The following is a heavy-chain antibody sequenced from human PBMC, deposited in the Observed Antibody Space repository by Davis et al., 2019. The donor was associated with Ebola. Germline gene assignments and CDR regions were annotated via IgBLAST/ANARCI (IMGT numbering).Heavy chain of an antibody. CDR2: ISAYNGNT. J-gene: IGHJ5*02. CDR1: GYTFTGYH. CDR3: ARDWGMVRSAGWFDP. V-gene: IGHV1-18*04. Sequence: ASVKVSCKASGYTFTGYHMHWVRQAPGQGLEWLGWISAYNGNTNYAQKLQGRVTMTTDTSTSTAYMELRSLRSDDTAVYYCARDWGMVRSAGWFDPWGQGTLVTVSS. D-gene: IGHD3-10*01.